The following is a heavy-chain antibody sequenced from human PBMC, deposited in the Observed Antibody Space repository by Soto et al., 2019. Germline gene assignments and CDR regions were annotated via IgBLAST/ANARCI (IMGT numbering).Heavy chain of an antibody. CDR1: GFTFSSYA. CDR3: ARDRYYDFWSGHYYYYYGMDV. V-gene: IGHV3-48*02. J-gene: IGHJ6*02. D-gene: IGHD3-3*01. CDR2: ISSSSSTI. Sequence: GGSLRLSCAASGFTFSSYAMNWVRQAPGKGLEWVSYISSSSSTIYYADSVKGRFTISRDNAKNSLYLQMNSLRDEDTAVYYCARDRYYDFWSGHYYYYYGMDVWGQGTLVTVSS.